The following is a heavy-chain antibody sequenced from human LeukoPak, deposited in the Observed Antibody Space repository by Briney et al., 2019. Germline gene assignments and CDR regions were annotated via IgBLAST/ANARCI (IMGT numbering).Heavy chain of an antibody. J-gene: IGHJ4*02. CDR1: GGSLSSHY. CDR2: IHDTGGT. CDR3: AIFSSGCSISSCYLTY. V-gene: IGHV4-59*11. D-gene: IGHD2-2*01. Sequence: PSETLFLTCSASGGSLSSHYYSWIRQPPRRGLQLLGQIHDTGGTFYNHSLRGRVTITLDTSNNQFSLKLTSMTAADTAVYYCAIFSSGCSISSCYLTYWGQGTLVTVS.